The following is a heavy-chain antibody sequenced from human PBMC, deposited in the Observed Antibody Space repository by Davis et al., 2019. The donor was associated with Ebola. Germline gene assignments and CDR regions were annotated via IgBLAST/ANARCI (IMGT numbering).Heavy chain of an antibody. D-gene: IGHD5-12*01. CDR2: IKQDGSEK. CDR1: GFTFSSYW. J-gene: IGHJ6*02. Sequence: GESLKISCAASGFTFSSYWMSWVRQAPGKGLEWVANIKQDGSEKHYVDSVKGRFTISRDNAKNSLYLQMNSLRAEDTAVYYCARAFYSGYDFGYYYYYGMDVWGQGTTVTVSS. V-gene: IGHV3-7*01. CDR3: ARAFYSGYDFGYYYYYGMDV.